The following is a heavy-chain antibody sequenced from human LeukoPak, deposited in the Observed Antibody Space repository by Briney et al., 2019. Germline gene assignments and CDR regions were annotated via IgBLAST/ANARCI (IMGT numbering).Heavy chain of an antibody. CDR3: ARDGRYYYDSSGYSSLLD. CDR1: GGTFSSYA. J-gene: IGHJ4*02. CDR2: IIPIFGTA. V-gene: IGHV1-69*05. Sequence: SVKVSCKASGGTFSSYAISWVRQAPGQGLEWMGGIIPIFGTANYAQKFQGRVTITTDESTSTSYMELSSLRSEDTAVYYCARDGRYYYDSSGYSSLLDWGQGTLVTVSS. D-gene: IGHD3-22*01.